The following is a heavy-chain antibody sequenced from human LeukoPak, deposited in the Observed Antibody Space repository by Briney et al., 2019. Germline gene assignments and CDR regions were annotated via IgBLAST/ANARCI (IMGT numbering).Heavy chain of an antibody. D-gene: IGHD3-22*01. Sequence: SETLSLTCTVSGGSISSYYWSWIRQPPGKGLEWIGYIYYSGSTDYNPSLKSRVTISVDTSKNQFSLKLSSVTAADTAVYYCARIYDSSGHDAFDIWGQGTMVTVSS. CDR1: GGSISSYY. CDR2: IYYSGST. CDR3: ARIYDSSGHDAFDI. J-gene: IGHJ3*02. V-gene: IGHV4-59*01.